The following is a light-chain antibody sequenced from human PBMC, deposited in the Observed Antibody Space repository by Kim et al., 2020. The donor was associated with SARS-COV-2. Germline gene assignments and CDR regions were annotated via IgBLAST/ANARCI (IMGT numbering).Light chain of an antibody. CDR2: KVS. CDR1: QSLVYGDGNTY. J-gene: IGKJ3*01. V-gene: IGKV2-30*01. Sequence: PSSISCRSSQSLVYGDGNTYLNWFHQRPGQSPRRLIYKVSNRDSGVPDRFSGSGSGTDFTLQISRVEAEDVGVYYCMQGTHWPFTFGPWTKVDIK. CDR3: MQGTHWPFT.